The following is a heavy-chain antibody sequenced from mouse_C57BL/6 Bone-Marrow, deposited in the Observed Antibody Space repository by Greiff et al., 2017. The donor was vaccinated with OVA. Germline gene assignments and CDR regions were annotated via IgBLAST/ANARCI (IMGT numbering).Heavy chain of an antibody. CDR2: IDPSDSYT. J-gene: IGHJ1*03. CDR3: AREGLRQDFDV. V-gene: IGHV1-59*01. D-gene: IGHD2-4*01. Sequence: QVQLKQPGAELVRPGTSVKLSCKASGYTFTSYWMHWVKQRPGQGLEWIGVIDPSDSYTNYNQKFKGKATLTVDTSSSTAYMQLSSLTSEDSAVYYCAREGLRQDFDVWGTGTTVTVSS. CDR1: GYTFTSYW.